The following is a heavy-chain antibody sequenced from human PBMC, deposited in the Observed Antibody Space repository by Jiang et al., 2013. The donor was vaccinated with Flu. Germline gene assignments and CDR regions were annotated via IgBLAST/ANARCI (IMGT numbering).Heavy chain of an antibody. CDR1: GFTFSSYS. V-gene: IGHV3-21*01. CDR2: ISSSSSYI. Sequence: SCAASGFTFSSYSMNWVRQAPGKGLEWVSSISSSSSYIYYADSVKGRFTISRDNAKNSLYLQMNSLRAEDTAVYYCARGLIAAAGINWFDPWGQGTLVTVSS. CDR3: ARGLIAAAGINWFDP. J-gene: IGHJ5*02. D-gene: IGHD6-13*01.